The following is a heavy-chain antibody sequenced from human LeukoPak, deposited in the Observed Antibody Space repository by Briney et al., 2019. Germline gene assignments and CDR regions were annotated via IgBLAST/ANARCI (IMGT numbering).Heavy chain of an antibody. Sequence: KSSETLSLTCAVYGGSFSGYYWSWIRQPPGKGLEWIGYIYHSGSTYYNPSLKSRVTISVDRSKNQFSLKLSSVTAADTAVYYCARGTSEVIVDFGYWGQGTLVTVSS. V-gene: IGHV4-34*01. J-gene: IGHJ4*02. CDR3: ARGTSEVIVDFGY. CDR2: IYHSGST. CDR1: GGSFSGYY. D-gene: IGHD3-22*01.